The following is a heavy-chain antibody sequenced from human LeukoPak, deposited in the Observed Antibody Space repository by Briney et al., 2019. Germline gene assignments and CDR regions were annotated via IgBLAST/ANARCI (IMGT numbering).Heavy chain of an antibody. CDR1: GFTFSSYS. D-gene: IGHD3-10*01. CDR2: ISSSSSYI. V-gene: IGHV3-21*01. Sequence: PGGSLRLSCAASGFTFSSYSMNWVRQAPGKGLEWVSSISSSSSYIYYADSVKGRFTISRDNAKNSLYLQMNSLRAEDTAVYYCARERDHEDVRYFDYWGQGTLVTVSS. J-gene: IGHJ4*02. CDR3: ARERDHEDVRYFDY.